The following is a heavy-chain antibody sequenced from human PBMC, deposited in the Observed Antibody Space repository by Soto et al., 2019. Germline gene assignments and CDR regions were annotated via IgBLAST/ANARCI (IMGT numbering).Heavy chain of an antibody. CDR2: MNPNSGNT. D-gene: IGHD4-17*01. Sequence: QVQLVQSGAEVKKPGASVKVSCKASGYTFTSYDINWVRQATGQGLEWMGWMNPNSGNTGYAQKFQGRVTMTRNTSLSTAYMERSSMRSEHTVVYYCARVYVTTVTTCAFDIWGQWTIVTVSS. CDR3: ARVYVTTVTTCAFDI. V-gene: IGHV1-8*01. J-gene: IGHJ3*02. CDR1: GYTFTSYD.